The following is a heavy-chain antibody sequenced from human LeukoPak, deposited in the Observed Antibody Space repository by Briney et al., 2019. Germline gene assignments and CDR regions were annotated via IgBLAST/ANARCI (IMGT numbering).Heavy chain of an antibody. CDR3: ARGRDGYNGAVDGD. V-gene: IGHV4-59*05. Sequence: PSETLSLTCTVSGGSISSYYWSWIRQPAGKGLEWIGSIYYSGSTYYNPSLKSRVTISVDTSKNQFSLKLSSVTAADTAVYYCARGRDGYNGAVDGDWGQGTLVTVSS. D-gene: IGHD5-24*01. J-gene: IGHJ4*02. CDR2: IYYSGST. CDR1: GGSISSYY.